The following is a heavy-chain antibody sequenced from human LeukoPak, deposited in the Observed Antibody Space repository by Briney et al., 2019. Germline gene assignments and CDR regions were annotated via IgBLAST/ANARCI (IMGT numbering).Heavy chain of an antibody. CDR2: INLDSGGT. J-gene: IGHJ4*02. CDR3: ARLSIPDYYFDL. CDR1: EYSFTGYN. V-gene: IGHV1-2*06. D-gene: IGHD4/OR15-4a*01. Sequence: ASVKVSCKASEYSFTGYNIYWMRQAPGQGLEWMGRINLDSGGTNSAQKFQGRVTMTRDTSVGTAYMELTRLISDDTAVYYCARLSIPDYYFDLWGQGAPVTVSS.